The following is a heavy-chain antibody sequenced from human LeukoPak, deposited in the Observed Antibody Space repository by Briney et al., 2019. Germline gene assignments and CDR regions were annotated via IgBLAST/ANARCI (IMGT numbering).Heavy chain of an antibody. CDR3: ARGDYYDSSGYLYYYYYYYYMDV. V-gene: IGHV1-2*02. Sequence: ASVKVSCKASGYTFTGYYMHWVRQAPGQGLEWMGWINPNSGGTNYAQKFQGRVTMTRDTSISTAYMELSRLRSDDTAVYYCARGDYYDSSGYLYYYYYYYYMDVRGKGTTVTVSS. CDR2: INPNSGGT. D-gene: IGHD3-22*01. CDR1: GYTFTGYY. J-gene: IGHJ6*03.